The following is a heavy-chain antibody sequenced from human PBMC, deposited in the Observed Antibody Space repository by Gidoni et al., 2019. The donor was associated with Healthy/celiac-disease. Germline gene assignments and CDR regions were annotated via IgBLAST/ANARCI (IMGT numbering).Heavy chain of an antibody. J-gene: IGHJ6*02. CDR1: GGSFSGYS. Sequence: QVQLQQWGAGLLKPSETLSLTCAVYGGSFSGYSWSWIRQPPGKGLEWIGEINHSGSTNYNPSLKSRVTISVDTSKNQFSLKLSSVTAADTAVYYCARVGSITIFGVVSPFYYYGMDVWGQGTTVTVSS. CDR2: INHSGST. D-gene: IGHD3-3*01. CDR3: ARVGSITIFGVVSPFYYYGMDV. V-gene: IGHV4-34*01.